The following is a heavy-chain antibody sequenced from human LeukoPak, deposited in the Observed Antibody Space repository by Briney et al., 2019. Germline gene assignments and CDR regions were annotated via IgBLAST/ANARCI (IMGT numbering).Heavy chain of an antibody. V-gene: IGHV4-38-2*01. J-gene: IGHJ5*02. Sequence: SETLSLTCAVSGYSISSGYYWGWIRQPPGKGLEWIGSIYHSGSTYYNPSLKSRVTISVDTSKNQFSLKLSSVTAADTVVYYCARQGDQLLSLNWFDPWGQGTLVTVSS. CDR3: ARQGDQLLSLNWFDP. D-gene: IGHD2-2*01. CDR2: IYHSGST. CDR1: GYSISSGYY.